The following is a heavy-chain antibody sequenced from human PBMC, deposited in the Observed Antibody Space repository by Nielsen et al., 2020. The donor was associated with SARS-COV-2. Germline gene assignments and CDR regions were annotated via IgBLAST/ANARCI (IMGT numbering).Heavy chain of an antibody. CDR2: IGTAGDT. Sequence: GESLKISCAASGFTFSSYDMHWVRQATGKGLEWVSAIGTAGDTYYPGSVKGRFTISRDNAKNSLYLQMNSLRAEDTAVYYCARDGVGATYYYYYGMDVWGQGTTVTVSS. D-gene: IGHD1-26*01. CDR1: GFTFSSYD. CDR3: ARDGVGATYYYYYGMDV. V-gene: IGHV3-13*01. J-gene: IGHJ6*02.